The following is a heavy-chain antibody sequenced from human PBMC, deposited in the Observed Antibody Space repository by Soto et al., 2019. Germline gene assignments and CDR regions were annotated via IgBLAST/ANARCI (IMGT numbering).Heavy chain of an antibody. CDR1: GFTFSSYA. V-gene: IGHV3-30-3*01. J-gene: IGHJ4*02. CDR3: ARDPYSSSWSLIDY. CDR2: ISYDGSNK. Sequence: GGSLRLSCAASGFTFSSYAMHWVRQAPGKGLEWVAVISYDGSNKYYADSVKGRFTISRDNSKNTLYLQMNSLRAEDTAVYYCARDPYSSSWSLIDYWGQGTLVTVSS. D-gene: IGHD6-13*01.